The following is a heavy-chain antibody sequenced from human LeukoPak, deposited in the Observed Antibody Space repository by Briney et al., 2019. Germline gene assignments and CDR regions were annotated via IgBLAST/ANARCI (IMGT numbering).Heavy chain of an antibody. J-gene: IGHJ4*02. CDR1: GFTFTSYN. Sequence: PGGSLRLSCAASGFTFTSYNMNWVRQAPGKGLEWVSSTSTSSSYIYYADSVKGRFTISRDNAKNSLYLQMNSLRAEDTAVYYCARGRWSFDYWGQGTLVTVSS. CDR2: TSTSSSYI. CDR3: ARGRWSFDY. D-gene: IGHD5-24*01. V-gene: IGHV3-21*01.